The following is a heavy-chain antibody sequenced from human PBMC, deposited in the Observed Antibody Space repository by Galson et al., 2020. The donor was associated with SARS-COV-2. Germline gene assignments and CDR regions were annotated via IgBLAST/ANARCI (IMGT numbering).Heavy chain of an antibody. D-gene: IGHD3-9*01. Sequence: ETSETLSLTCTVSGGSISSGGYYWSWIRQHPGKGLEWIGYIYYSGSTYYNPSLKSRVTISVDTSKNQFSLKLSSVTAADTAVDYCARVYYDILTQASRGVDPWGQGTLVTVSS. V-gene: IGHV4-31*03. CDR2: IYYSGST. J-gene: IGHJ5*02. CDR1: GGSISSGGYY. CDR3: ARVYYDILTQASRGVDP.